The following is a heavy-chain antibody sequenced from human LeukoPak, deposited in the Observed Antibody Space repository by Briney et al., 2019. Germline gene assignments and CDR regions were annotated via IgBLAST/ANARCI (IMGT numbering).Heavy chain of an antibody. J-gene: IGHJ6*02. V-gene: IGHV3-9*01. CDR3: GKDITPGGMDV. CDR1: GLTVDYYA. Sequence: PGGSLRLSCVASGLTVDYYAMHWVRQAPGKGLEWVAGFSLDTDRIDYADSVKGRFTVSRDNAKNSLYLQMNSLRPEDTAVYYCGKDITPGGMDVWGQGTTVTVSS. D-gene: IGHD2-15*01. CDR2: FSLDTDRI.